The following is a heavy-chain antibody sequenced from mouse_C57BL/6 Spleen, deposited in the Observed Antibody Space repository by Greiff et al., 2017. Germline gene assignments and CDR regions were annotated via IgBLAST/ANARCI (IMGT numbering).Heavy chain of an antibody. CDR3: ATAGGGDYDRGGYFDY. V-gene: IGHV1-72*01. J-gene: IGHJ2*01. Sequence: QVQLQQSGAELVKPGASVKLSCKASGYTFTSYWMHWVKQRPGRGLEWIGRIDPNSGGTKYNEKFKSKATLTVDKPSSTAYMQLSSLTSEDSAVYYCATAGGGDYDRGGYFDYWGQGTTLTVSS. CDR1: GYTFTSYW. CDR2: IDPNSGGT. D-gene: IGHD2-4*01.